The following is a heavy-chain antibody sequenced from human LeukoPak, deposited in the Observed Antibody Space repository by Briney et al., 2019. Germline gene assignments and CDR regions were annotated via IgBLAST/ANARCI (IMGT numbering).Heavy chain of an antibody. Sequence: PGGSLRLSCAASGFTFSSYEMNWVRQAPGKGLEWVSYISSSGSTIYYADSAKGRFTISRDNAKNSLYLQMNSLRAEDTAVYYCARGGTMIVSRDYFDYWGQGTLVTVSS. D-gene: IGHD3-22*01. CDR3: ARGGTMIVSRDYFDY. CDR1: GFTFSSYE. J-gene: IGHJ4*02. V-gene: IGHV3-48*03. CDR2: ISSSGSTI.